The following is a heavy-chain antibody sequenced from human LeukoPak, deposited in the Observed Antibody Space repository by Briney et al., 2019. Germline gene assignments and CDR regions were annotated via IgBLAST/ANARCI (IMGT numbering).Heavy chain of an antibody. J-gene: IGHJ1*01. CDR2: ISSSSSTI. V-gene: IGHV3-48*04. Sequence: GGSLRLSCAASGFVFNFYSMNWVRQAPGKGLEWVSYISSSSSTIYYADSVKGRFTISRDNAKNSLYLQMNSLRAEDTAVYYCARSDISGPIYFQHWGQGTLVTVSS. CDR3: ARSDISGPIYFQH. CDR1: GFVFNFYS. D-gene: IGHD3-22*01.